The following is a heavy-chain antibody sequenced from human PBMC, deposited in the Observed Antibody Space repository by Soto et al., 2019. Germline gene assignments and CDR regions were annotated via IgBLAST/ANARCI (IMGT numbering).Heavy chain of an antibody. D-gene: IGHD3-3*01. V-gene: IGHV3-7*01. Sequence: GGSLRLSCAASGFTFSSYWMSWVRQAPGKGLEWVANIKQDGSEKYYVDSVKGRFTISRDNAKNSLYLQMNSLRAEDTAVYYCARLYYDFWSDYYPNGMDVWGQGTTGTVSS. J-gene: IGHJ6*02. CDR2: IKQDGSEK. CDR3: ARLYYDFWSDYYPNGMDV. CDR1: GFTFSSYW.